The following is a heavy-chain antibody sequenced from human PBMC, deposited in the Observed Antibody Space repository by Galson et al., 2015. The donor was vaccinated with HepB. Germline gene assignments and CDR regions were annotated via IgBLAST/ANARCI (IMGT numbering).Heavy chain of an antibody. CDR2: IKTDGSST. Sequence: SLRLSCAASGFTFSSYWMHWVRQAPGKGLVWVSRIKTDGSSTSHADSVKGRFTISRDNAKNTLYLQMNSLRAEDTAVYYCARYCGSWQQLDWYFDLWGRGTLVTVSS. D-gene: IGHD6-13*01. J-gene: IGHJ2*01. CDR3: ARYCGSWQQLDWYFDL. CDR1: GFTFSSYW. V-gene: IGHV3-74*01.